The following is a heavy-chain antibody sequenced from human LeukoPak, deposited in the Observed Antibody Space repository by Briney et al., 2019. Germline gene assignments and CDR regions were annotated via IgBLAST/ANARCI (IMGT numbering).Heavy chain of an antibody. V-gene: IGHV4-59*01. CDR3: ASLRGYCSYYYVDV. D-gene: IGHD3-16*01. Sequence: PSETLSLTCTVSGGSISSYLWRCIRQPPGKGLEWIGYIYYSGSTNYNPSLKSRVTISVDTSKNQFSLKLSSVTAADTAVYYCASLRGYCSYYYVDVWGKGTTVTVSS. CDR1: GGSISSYL. J-gene: IGHJ6*03. CDR2: IYYSGST.